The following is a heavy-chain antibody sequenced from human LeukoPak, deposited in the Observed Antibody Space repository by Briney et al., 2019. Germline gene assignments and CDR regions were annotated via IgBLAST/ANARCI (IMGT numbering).Heavy chain of an antibody. J-gene: IGHJ5*02. CDR1: GYTLTELS. V-gene: IGHV1-2*02. CDR3: ARGNTVYYDFWSGYLGRGRMGSENNWFDP. D-gene: IGHD3-3*01. Sequence: ASVKVSCKVSGYTLTELSMHWVRQAPGQGLEWMGWINPNSGGTKYPQKFQGRVTMTRDTSISTAYMELSRLRSDDTAVYYCARGNTVYYDFWSGYLGRGRMGSENNWFDPWGQGTLVTVSS. CDR2: INPNSGGT.